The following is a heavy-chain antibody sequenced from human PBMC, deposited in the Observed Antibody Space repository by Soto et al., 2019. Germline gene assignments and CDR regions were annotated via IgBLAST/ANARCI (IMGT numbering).Heavy chain of an antibody. CDR3: AKDIITIFGVAPGPFDY. Sequence: GGSLRLSCAASGFTFSSYAMSWVRQAPGKGLEWVSAISGSGGSTYYADSVKGRFTISRDNSKNTLYLQMNSLRAEDTAVYYCAKDIITIFGVAPGPFDYWGQGTLVTVSS. D-gene: IGHD3-3*01. J-gene: IGHJ4*02. CDR1: GFTFSSYA. V-gene: IGHV3-23*01. CDR2: ISGSGGST.